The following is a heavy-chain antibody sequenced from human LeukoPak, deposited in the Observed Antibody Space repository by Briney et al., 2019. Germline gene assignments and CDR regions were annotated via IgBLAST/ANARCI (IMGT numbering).Heavy chain of an antibody. CDR3: ARDRTYSSGSYKYYYGMDV. CDR1: GGSISSGDYY. V-gene: IGHV4-30-4*01. CDR2: IYYSGST. Sequence: SETLSLTCTVSGGSISSGDYYWSWIRQPPGKGLEWIGYIYYSGSTYYNPSLKSRVTISVDTSKNQFSLKLSSVTAADTAVYYCARDRTYSSGSYKYYYGMDVWGQGTTVTVSS. J-gene: IGHJ6*02. D-gene: IGHD3-10*01.